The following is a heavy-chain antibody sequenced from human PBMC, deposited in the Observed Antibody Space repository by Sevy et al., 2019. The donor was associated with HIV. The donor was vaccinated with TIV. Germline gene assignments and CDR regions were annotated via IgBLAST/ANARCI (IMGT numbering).Heavy chain of an antibody. D-gene: IGHD5-12*01. CDR2: IYYSGGT. Sequence: SETLSLTCTVSGDSISSSSYYWGWIRQPPGKGLEWIGSIYYSGGTYYNPSLKSRVTISVDTSKNQFSLKLSSVTAADTAVYYCARQAIVATISWYYFDYWGQGTLVTVSS. CDR3: ARQAIVATISWYYFDY. J-gene: IGHJ4*02. V-gene: IGHV4-39*01. CDR1: GDSISSSSYY.